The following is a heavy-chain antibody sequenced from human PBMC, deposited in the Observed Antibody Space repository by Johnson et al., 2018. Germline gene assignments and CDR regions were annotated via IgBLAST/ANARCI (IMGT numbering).Heavy chain of an antibody. V-gene: IGHV3-30-3*01. Sequence: QVQLVESGGGVVQPGRSLRLSCAASGFTFTYSAMHCVRQAPGKGLEWVAVISYDGNNKYYADSVKGRFTISRDNSKKTLYLQMNSRRAEDTAVYYCARDLDPGGRGYNSTAGAQDYWGQGTLITVSS. D-gene: IGHD2-8*02. CDR2: ISYDGNNK. J-gene: IGHJ4*02. CDR3: ARDLDPGGRGYNSTAGAQDY. CDR1: GFTFTYSA.